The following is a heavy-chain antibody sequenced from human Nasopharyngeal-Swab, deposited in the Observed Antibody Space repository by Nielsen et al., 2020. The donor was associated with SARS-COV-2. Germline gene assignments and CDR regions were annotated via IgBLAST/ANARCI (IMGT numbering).Heavy chain of an antibody. CDR3: ARDQTVGAYDY. J-gene: IGHJ4*02. V-gene: IGHV4-59*12. CDR1: GGSISSYY. D-gene: IGHD1-26*01. Sequence: SETLSRSGTVSGGSISSYYWSWIRQPPGKGLEWIGYIYYSGSTNYNPSLKSRVTISVDTSKNQFSLKLSSVTAADTAVYYCARDQTVGAYDYWGQGTLVTVSS. CDR2: IYYSGST.